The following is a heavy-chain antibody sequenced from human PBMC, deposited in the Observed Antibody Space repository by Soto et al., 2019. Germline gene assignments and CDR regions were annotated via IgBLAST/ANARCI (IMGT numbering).Heavy chain of an antibody. Sequence: QVQLQESGPGLVKPSQTLSLTCTVSGGSISSGDYYWSWIRQSPGKGLEWIGHIYDRGSTYSNPSLNCRVLISVATPKTQFSLNLNSATAADTAVYYCARGLSGDKVDYWGRGTLVTVSS. CDR2: IYDRGST. J-gene: IGHJ4*02. CDR1: GGSISSGDYY. D-gene: IGHD7-27*01. CDR3: ARGLSGDKVDY. V-gene: IGHV4-30-4*01.